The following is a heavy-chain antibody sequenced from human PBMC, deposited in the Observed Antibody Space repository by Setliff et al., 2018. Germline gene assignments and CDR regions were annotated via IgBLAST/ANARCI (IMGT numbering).Heavy chain of an antibody. V-gene: IGHV4-39*01. CDR3: ARTGTYRYFDY. Sequence: PSETLSLTCTVSGFSISSGTHFWGWIRQPPGKGLEWIGRIHYSGNTYYNASLKSRVIISVDTAQNQFSLSLSSVTAADTAVYYCARTGTYRYFDYWGQGALVTVSS. D-gene: IGHD1-1*01. CDR1: GFSISSGTHF. CDR2: IHYSGNT. J-gene: IGHJ4*02.